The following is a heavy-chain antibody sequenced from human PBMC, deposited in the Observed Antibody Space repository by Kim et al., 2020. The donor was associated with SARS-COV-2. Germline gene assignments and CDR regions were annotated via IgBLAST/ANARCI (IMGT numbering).Heavy chain of an antibody. V-gene: IGHV1-3*01. CDR1: GYTFTSNP. J-gene: IGHJ4*02. CDR3: AREYCINGVCYMGFDY. Sequence: ASVKVSCKASGYTFTSNPIHWVCQAPGQRLEWMGWINVGNGNTKYSQKFQGRVTITRDTSASTACMELSSLSSEDTAVYYCAREYCINGVCYMGFDYWGQGTLVTVSS. CDR2: INVGNGNT. D-gene: IGHD2-8*01.